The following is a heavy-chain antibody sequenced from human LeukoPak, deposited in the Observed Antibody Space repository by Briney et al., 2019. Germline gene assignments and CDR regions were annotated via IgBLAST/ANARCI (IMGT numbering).Heavy chain of an antibody. D-gene: IGHD3-16*01. CDR3: AKQTQGGRLQTAYFDY. J-gene: IGHJ4*02. CDR2: ISCSGGST. V-gene: IGHV3-23*01. Sequence: GGSLRLSCAASGFTFSSYAMSWVRQAPGKGLEWVSAISCSGGSTYYADSVKGRFTISRDNSKNTLYLQMNSLRAEDTAVYYCAKQTQGGRLQTAYFDYWGQGTLVTVSS. CDR1: GFTFSSYA.